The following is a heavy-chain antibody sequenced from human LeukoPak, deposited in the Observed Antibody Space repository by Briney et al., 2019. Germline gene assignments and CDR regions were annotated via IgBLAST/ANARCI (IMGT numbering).Heavy chain of an antibody. Sequence: ESLKISCKGSGFSFTSYWIGWVRQMPGRGLEWMGVIYPSDSDTRYSPSFEGQVTISADKSISTAYLQWSSLKAPDTAMYYCARRAWASSNWYFDYWGQGTLVTVSS. J-gene: IGHJ4*02. CDR1: GFSFTSYW. V-gene: IGHV5-51*01. D-gene: IGHD4-11*01. CDR3: ARRAWASSNWYFDY. CDR2: IYPSDSDT.